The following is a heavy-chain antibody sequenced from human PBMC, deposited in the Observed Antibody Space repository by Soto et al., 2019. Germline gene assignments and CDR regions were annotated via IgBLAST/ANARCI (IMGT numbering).Heavy chain of an antibody. CDR1: GYTLTELS. V-gene: IGHV1-24*01. CDR2: FDPEDGET. CDR3: ATDVLGYCSGGSCYPDGFYGMDV. D-gene: IGHD2-15*01. Sequence: GXSVKVSYKVSGYTLTELSMHWVRQAPVEGLEWMGGFDPEDGETIYAQKFQGRVTMTEDTSTDTAYMELSSLRSEDTAVYYCATDVLGYCSGGSCYPDGFYGMDVWGQGTKVTVYS. J-gene: IGHJ6*02.